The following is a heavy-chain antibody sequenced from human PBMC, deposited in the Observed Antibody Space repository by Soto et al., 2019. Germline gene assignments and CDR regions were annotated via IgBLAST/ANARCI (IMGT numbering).Heavy chain of an antibody. Sequence: GGSLRLSCAASGFTFSSYSMNWVRQAPGKGLEWVSSISSSSSYIYYADSVKGRFTISRDNAKNSLYLQMNSLRAEDTAVYYCARDPSAGPLGGGWYGVYFDYWGQGTLVTVSS. CDR2: ISSSSSYI. CDR1: GFTFSSYS. CDR3: ARDPSAGPLGGGWYGVYFDY. D-gene: IGHD6-19*01. J-gene: IGHJ4*02. V-gene: IGHV3-21*01.